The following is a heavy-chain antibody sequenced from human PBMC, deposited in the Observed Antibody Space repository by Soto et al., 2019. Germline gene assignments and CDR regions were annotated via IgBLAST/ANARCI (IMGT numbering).Heavy chain of an antibody. D-gene: IGHD2-2*01. Sequence: SVKVSCKASGGTFSSYTISWVRQAPGQGLEWMGRIIPILGIANYAQKFQGRVTITADKSTSTAYMELSSLRSEDTAVYYCARDNGYCSSTSCYGYYYYMDVWGTGTTVTLSS. CDR3: ARDNGYCSSTSCYGYYYYMDV. V-gene: IGHV1-69*04. CDR1: GGTFSSYT. J-gene: IGHJ6*03. CDR2: IIPILGIA.